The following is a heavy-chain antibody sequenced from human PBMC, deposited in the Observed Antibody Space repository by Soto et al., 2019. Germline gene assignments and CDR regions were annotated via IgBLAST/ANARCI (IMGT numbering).Heavy chain of an antibody. Sequence: QSGPTLVNPTQTLTLTCTFSGFSLSTSGVGVGWIRQPPGKALEWLAVIYWDDNKSYSPSLKNRVTITKDTSKNQVVLTMINVDPVDTATYYCGRRQYLSGHYYFDYWGQ. J-gene: IGHJ4*02. CDR3: GRRQYLSGHYYFDY. V-gene: IGHV2-5*02. CDR1: GFSLSTSGVG. D-gene: IGHD3-10*01. CDR2: IYWDDNK.